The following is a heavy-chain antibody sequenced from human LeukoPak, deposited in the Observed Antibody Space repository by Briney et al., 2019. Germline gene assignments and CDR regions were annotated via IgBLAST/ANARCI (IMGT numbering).Heavy chain of an antibody. J-gene: IGHJ6*03. D-gene: IGHD3-9*01. CDR3: AKASLGYILTGYYYYCYYMDV. Sequence: SVKVSCKASGGTFSSYAISWVRQAPGQGLEWMGGIIPIFGTANYAQKFQGRVTITADESTSTAYMELSSLRSEDTAVYYCAKASLGYILTGYYYYCYYMDVWGKGTTVTVSS. V-gene: IGHV1-69*13. CDR2: IIPIFGTA. CDR1: GGTFSSYA.